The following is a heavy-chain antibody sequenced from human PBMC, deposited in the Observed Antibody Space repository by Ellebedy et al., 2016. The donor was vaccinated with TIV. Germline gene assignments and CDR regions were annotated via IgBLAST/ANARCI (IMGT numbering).Heavy chain of an antibody. CDR1: GGSISSYY. CDR3: ARGSGSLVWFDP. V-gene: IGHV4-59*12. J-gene: IGHJ5*02. Sequence: SETLSLTCTVSGGSISSYYWSWIRQPPGKGLEWIGYIYYSGSTSYNPSLKSRVTISVDTSKNQFSLKLSSVTAADTAVYYCARGSGSLVWFDPWGQGTLVTVSS. CDR2: IYYSGST. D-gene: IGHD5-12*01.